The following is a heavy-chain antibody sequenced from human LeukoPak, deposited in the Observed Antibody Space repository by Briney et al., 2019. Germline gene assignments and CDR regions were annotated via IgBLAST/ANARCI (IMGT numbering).Heavy chain of an antibody. Sequence: ETLSLTCTVSGASIHDDHFTWIRQPPGRGLEWIGFVYYRGSAKYNPSLESRVTISVDTSKKQISLILKSVTAADTAVYYCGRNFEASSTWYIQYWGQGSLVTVSS. CDR2: VYYRGSA. CDR1: GASIHDDH. D-gene: IGHD2-2*01. V-gene: IGHV4-59*12. J-gene: IGHJ1*01. CDR3: GRNFEASSTWYIQY.